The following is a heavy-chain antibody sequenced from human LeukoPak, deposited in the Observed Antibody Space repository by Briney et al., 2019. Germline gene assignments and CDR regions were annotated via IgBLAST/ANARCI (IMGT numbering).Heavy chain of an antibody. D-gene: IGHD3-16*01. CDR1: GFTFDDYA. J-gene: IGHJ3*02. CDR2: ISWNSGRI. Sequence: GGSLRLSCAASGFTFDDYAMHWVRQAPGKGLEWVSGISWNSGRIGYADSVKGRLTISRDNAKNSLYLQMNSLRVEDTALYYCAKDFYRLGEFDAFDNWGQGTVVTVSS. CDR3: AKDFYRLGEFDAFDN. V-gene: IGHV3-9*01.